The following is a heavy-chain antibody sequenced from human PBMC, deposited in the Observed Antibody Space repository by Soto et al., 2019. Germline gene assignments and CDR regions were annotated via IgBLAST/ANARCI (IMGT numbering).Heavy chain of an antibody. CDR3: AKGESSGYFNFDY. V-gene: IGHV3-30*18. Sequence: GSLRLSCAASGFTFSSYGMHWVRQAPGKGLEWVAVISYDGSNKYYSDSVKGRFTISRDNSKNTLYLQMNSLRAEDTAVYYCAKGESSGYFNFDYWGQGTLVTVSS. D-gene: IGHD3-22*01. J-gene: IGHJ4*02. CDR1: GFTFSSYG. CDR2: ISYDGSNK.